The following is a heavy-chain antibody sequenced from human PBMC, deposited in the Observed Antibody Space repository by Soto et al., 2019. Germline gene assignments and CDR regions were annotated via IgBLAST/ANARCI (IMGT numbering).Heavy chain of an antibody. CDR1: GFTFSSYA. Sequence: QVQLVESGGGVVQPGRSLRLSCAASGFTFSSYAMHWVRQAPGKGLEWVAVISYDGSNKYYADSVKGRVTISRDNSKNKLYLSADYLRAKGTAEYLCASDDSSIAYGYWGIWGRGPLVAVAS. CDR3: ASDDSSIAYGYWGI. D-gene: IGHD6-19*01. CDR2: ISYDGSNK. J-gene: IGHJ2*01. V-gene: IGHV3-30-3*01.